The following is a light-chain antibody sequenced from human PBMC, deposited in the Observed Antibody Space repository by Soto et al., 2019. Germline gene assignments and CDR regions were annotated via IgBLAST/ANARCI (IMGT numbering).Light chain of an antibody. J-gene: IGLJ2*01. CDR3: TSYTSTNSYVA. CDR2: DGP. Sequence: QSALTQPASVSGSPGQSITISCTGTSTDVGGHYYVSWYQHHPGKAPKLLIYDGPDRPSGVSHRVSGSKSGNTASLTISGLQAEDEADYYCTSYTSTNSYVAVGGGTKLTGL. CDR1: STDVGGHYY. V-gene: IGLV2-14*01.